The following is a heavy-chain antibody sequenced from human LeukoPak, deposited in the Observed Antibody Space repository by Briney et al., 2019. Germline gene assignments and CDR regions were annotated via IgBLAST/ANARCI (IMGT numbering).Heavy chain of an antibody. D-gene: IGHD5-18*01. CDR2: ISSSNSYI. J-gene: IGHJ3*02. CDR1: GFTFSSYS. V-gene: IGHV3-21*01. CDR3: ARDVGGYSFGYRALDI. Sequence: PGGSLRLSCAASGFTFSSYSMNWVRQAPGKGLEWVSSISSSNSYIYYADSVKGRFTISRDNAKNSLYLQMNSLRAEDTAVYCCARDVGGYSFGYRALDIWGQGTMVTVSS.